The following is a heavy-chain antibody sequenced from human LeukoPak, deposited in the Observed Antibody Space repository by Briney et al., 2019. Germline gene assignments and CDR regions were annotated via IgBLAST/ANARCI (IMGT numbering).Heavy chain of an antibody. CDR3: ARDHYYDGRGRFDP. V-gene: IGHV4-39*07. Sequence: SETLSLTCSVSGGSVTSGTYHWGWIRQPPGKGLEWIGSVYFDGGTHYKPSLQSRVTISVDTSKNQFSLRLSSVTAADTALYYCARDHYYDGRGRFDPWGQGTLVTVSS. CDR2: VYFDGGT. D-gene: IGHD3-16*01. CDR1: GGSVTSGTYH. J-gene: IGHJ5*02.